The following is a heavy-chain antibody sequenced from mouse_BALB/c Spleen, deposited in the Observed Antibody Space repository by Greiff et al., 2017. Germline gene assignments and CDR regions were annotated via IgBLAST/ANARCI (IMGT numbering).Heavy chain of an antibody. CDR1: GYTFTSYT. Sequence: QVHVKQSGAELARPGASVKMSCKASGYTFTSYTMHWVKQRPGQGLEWIGYINPSSGYTNYNQKFKDKATLTADKSSSTAYMQLSSLTSEDSAVYYCARWMITTAWFAYWGQGTLVTVSA. J-gene: IGHJ3*01. V-gene: IGHV1-4*01. D-gene: IGHD2-4*01. CDR2: INPSSGYT. CDR3: ARWMITTAWFAY.